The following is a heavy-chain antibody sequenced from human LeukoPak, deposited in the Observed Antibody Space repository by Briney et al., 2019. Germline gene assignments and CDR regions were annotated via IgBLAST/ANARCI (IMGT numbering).Heavy chain of an antibody. CDR2: IIPIFGTA. Sequence: ASVKVSCKASGGTFSSYAISWVRQAPGQGLEWMGGIIPIFGTANYAQKLQGRVTMTTDTSTSTAYMELRSLRSDDTAVYYCARDFPTLGEQWLVRSRLYYGMDVWGQGTTVTVSS. J-gene: IGHJ6*02. D-gene: IGHD6-19*01. V-gene: IGHV1-69*05. CDR1: GGTFSSYA. CDR3: ARDFPTLGEQWLVRSRLYYGMDV.